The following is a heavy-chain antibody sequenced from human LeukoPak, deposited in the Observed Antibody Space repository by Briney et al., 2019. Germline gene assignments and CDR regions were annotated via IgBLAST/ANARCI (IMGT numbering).Heavy chain of an antibody. CDR1: GGSISSSSYY. D-gene: IGHD6-19*01. V-gene: IGHV4-39*01. J-gene: IGHJ3*02. Sequence: SETLSLTCTVSGGSISSSSYYWGWIRQPPGKGLEWIGSIYYSGSTYYNPSLKSRVTISVDTSKSQFSLRLSSATAADTAVYYCARHTSGWHDAFDIWGQGTMVTVSS. CDR3: ARHTSGWHDAFDI. CDR2: IYYSGST.